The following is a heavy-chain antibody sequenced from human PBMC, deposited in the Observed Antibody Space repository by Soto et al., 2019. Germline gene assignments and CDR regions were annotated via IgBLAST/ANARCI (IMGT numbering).Heavy chain of an antibody. D-gene: IGHD6-13*01. J-gene: IGHJ6*02. CDR1: GFTFGDYA. V-gene: IGHV3-49*03. Sequence: GGSLRLSXTASGFTFGDYAMSWFRQAPGKGLEWVGFIRSKAYGGTTEYAASVKGRFTISRDDSKSIAYLQMNSLKTEDTAVYYCTRVELAAAGFYYYYGMDVWGQGTTVTVSS. CDR2: IRSKAYGGTT. CDR3: TRVELAAAGFYYYYGMDV.